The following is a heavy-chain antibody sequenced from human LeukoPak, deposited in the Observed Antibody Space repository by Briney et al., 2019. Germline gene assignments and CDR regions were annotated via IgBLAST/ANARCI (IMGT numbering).Heavy chain of an antibody. Sequence: GGSLRLSCAASGFTFSSYAMHWVRQAPGKGLEYVSAISSNGGSTYYANSVKGRFTISRDNSKNTLYLQMGSLRTEDTAVYYCARADGSVAGPPSGHWGQGTLVTVSS. D-gene: IGHD6-19*01. J-gene: IGHJ4*02. CDR3: ARADGSVAGPPSGH. CDR1: GFTFSSYA. V-gene: IGHV3-64*01. CDR2: ISSNGGST.